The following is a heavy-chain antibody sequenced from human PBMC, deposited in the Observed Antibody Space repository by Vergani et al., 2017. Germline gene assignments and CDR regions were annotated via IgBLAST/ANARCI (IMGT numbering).Heavy chain of an antibody. CDR2: ISWNSGSI. V-gene: IGHV3-9*01. Sequence: VQLVESGGGLVKPGGSLRLSCAASGFTFDDYAMHWVRQAPGKGLEWVSGISWNSGSIGYADSVKGRFTISRDNAKNSLYLQMNSLRAEDTAVYYCAREMTTGPYFDSWGQGTLVTVSS. J-gene: IGHJ4*02. D-gene: IGHD4-17*01. CDR3: AREMTTGPYFDS. CDR1: GFTFDDYA.